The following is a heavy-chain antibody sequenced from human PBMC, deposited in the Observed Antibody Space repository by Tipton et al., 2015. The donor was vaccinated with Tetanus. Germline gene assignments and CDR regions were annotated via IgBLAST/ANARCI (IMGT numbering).Heavy chain of an antibody. CDR2: ISGSGNTV. CDR1: GVSFSDSF. J-gene: IGHJ4*02. V-gene: IGHV3-11*04. D-gene: IGHD6-25*01. Sequence: SGVSFSDSFMSWIRQAPGKGLEWVSYISGSGNTVYLADSVKGRMTVSRDNAKTSLYLQMNSLRAEDTAVYYCASGSALDYWGQGILVTVSS. CDR3: ASGSALDY.